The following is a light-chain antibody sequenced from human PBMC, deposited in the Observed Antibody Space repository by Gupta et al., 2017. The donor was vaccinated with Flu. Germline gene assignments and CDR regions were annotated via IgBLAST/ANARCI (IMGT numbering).Light chain of an antibody. J-gene: IGKJ5*01. CDR1: QSVSSSY. CDR3: QQYGNSPIT. V-gene: IGKV3-20*01. CDR2: AAS. Sequence: ETVLTQSPGTLSLSPGERATLSCSASQSVSSSYLAWYQQKPGQAPRLLIYAASSRATGIPDRFSGSGSGTDYTLTISRLEPEDFAVYYCQQYGNSPITFGQGTRLEIK.